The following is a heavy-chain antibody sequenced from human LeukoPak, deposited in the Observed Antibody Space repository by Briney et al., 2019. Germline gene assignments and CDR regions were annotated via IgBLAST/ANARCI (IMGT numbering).Heavy chain of an antibody. CDR2: IIPILGTA. Sequence: SVKVSCKASGGTFSSYAISWVRQAPGQGLEWMGGIIPILGTANYAQKFQGRVTMTRDSSITTAYMELSSLRSDDTAVYYCTTLIGYCTGGSCFDSWGQGTLVTVSS. J-gene: IGHJ4*02. CDR3: TTLIGYCTGGSCFDS. CDR1: GGTFSSYA. V-gene: IGHV1-69*05. D-gene: IGHD2-15*01.